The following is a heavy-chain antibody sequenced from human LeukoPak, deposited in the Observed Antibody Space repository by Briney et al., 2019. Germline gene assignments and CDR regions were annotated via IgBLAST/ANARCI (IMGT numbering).Heavy chain of an antibody. D-gene: IGHD4-17*01. CDR1: GGAISSYY. Sequence: SETLSLTCTVSGGAISSYYWSWIRQPPGKGLEWIAYIHYSGNTNYSPSLKSRVTISVDTSKNQFSLRLTSVTAADTAVYYCARSGTVTNFDYWGQGTLVSHSS. CDR3: ARSGTVTNFDY. J-gene: IGHJ4*02. CDR2: IHYSGNT. V-gene: IGHV4-59*01.